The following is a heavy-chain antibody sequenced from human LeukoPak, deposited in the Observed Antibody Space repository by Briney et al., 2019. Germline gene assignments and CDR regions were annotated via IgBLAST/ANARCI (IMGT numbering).Heavy chain of an antibody. Sequence: GGSLRLSCAASGFTFSSYSMNWVRQAPGKGLVWVSSISSSSSYIYYADSVKGRFTISRDNAKNSLYLQMNSLRAEDTAVYYCARGNFGVVINPFVYWGQGTLVTVSS. V-gene: IGHV3-21*01. J-gene: IGHJ4*02. CDR1: GFTFSSYS. CDR2: ISSSSSYI. D-gene: IGHD3-3*01. CDR3: ARGNFGVVINPFVY.